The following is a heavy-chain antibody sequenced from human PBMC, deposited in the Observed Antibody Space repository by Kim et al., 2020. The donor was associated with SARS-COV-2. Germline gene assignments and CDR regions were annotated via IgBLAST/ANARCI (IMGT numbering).Heavy chain of an antibody. CDR3: AKDTIAAAGLGGFDY. V-gene: IGHV3-43*01. D-gene: IGHD6-13*01. J-gene: IGHJ4*02. Sequence: DSVKGRFTISRDNSKNSLYLQMNSLRTEDTALYYCAKDTIAAAGLGGFDYWGQGTLVTVSS.